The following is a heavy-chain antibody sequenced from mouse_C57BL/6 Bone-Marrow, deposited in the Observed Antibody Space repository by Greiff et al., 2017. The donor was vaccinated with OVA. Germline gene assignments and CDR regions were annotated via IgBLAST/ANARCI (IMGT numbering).Heavy chain of an antibody. V-gene: IGHV1-54*01. CDR2: INPGSGGT. CDR3: ARKILYDGLAWFAY. J-gene: IGHJ3*01. CDR1: GYAFTNYL. Sequence: QVQLQQSGAELVRPGTSVKVSCKASGYAFTNYLIEWVKQRPGQGLEWIGVINPGSGGTNYNEKFKGKATLTADKSSSTAYMQLSSLTSKDSEVYFCARKILYDGLAWFAYWGQGTLVTVSA. D-gene: IGHD2-3*01.